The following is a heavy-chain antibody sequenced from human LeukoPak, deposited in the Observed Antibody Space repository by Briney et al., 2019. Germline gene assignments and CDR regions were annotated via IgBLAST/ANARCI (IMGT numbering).Heavy chain of an antibody. D-gene: IGHD6-13*01. CDR3: ARDREQLVSYYYYYGMDV. J-gene: IGHJ6*02. V-gene: IGHV1-69*04. Sequence: VASVKVSCKASGGTFSSYAISWVRQAPGQGLEWMERIIPILGIANYAQKFQGRVTITADKSTSTAYMELSSLRSDDTAVYYCARDREQLVSYYYYYGMDVWGQGTTVTVSS. CDR2: IIPILGIA. CDR1: GGTFSSYA.